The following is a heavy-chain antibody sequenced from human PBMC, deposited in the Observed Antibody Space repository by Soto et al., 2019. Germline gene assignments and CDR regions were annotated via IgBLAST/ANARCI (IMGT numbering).Heavy chain of an antibody. Sequence: SETLSLTCTVSGGTISSYRWSWMRQPAWKGLEWIGRISNNGNTHYNPSLKSRVTVSVETSRNQFFLNLHSVTAADSDVYFCGRESGENSDYEAYWGQGTRVTVSS. V-gene: IGHV4-4*07. J-gene: IGHJ4*02. CDR3: GRESGENSDYEAY. D-gene: IGHD4-17*01. CDR2: ISNNGNT. CDR1: GGTISSYR.